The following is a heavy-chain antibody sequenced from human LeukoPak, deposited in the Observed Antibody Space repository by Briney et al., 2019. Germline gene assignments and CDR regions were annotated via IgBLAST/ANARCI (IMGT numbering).Heavy chain of an antibody. J-gene: IGHJ4*02. CDR2: TSAYNGNT. CDR3: TRASFDY. V-gene: IGHV1-18*01. Sequence: GATVKVSCKTSGYTFTRFGINWVRQAPGQGLEWMGWTSAYNGNTKIAQNFQGRVTLTTDTSTSTVYMELRSLRPDDTAVYYCTRASFDYWGQGTLVTVSS. CDR1: GYTFTRFG.